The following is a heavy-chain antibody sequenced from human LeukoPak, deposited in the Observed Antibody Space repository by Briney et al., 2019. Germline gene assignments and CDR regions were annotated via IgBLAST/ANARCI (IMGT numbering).Heavy chain of an antibody. J-gene: IGHJ4*02. V-gene: IGHV3-7*02. CDR1: GFTFSTYW. CDR2: INHDGSEM. Sequence: GGSLRLSCAASGFTFSTYWMTWVRQAPGKGLRWVANINHDGSEMYYVDSVKGRFTISRDNAKNSLYLQMNSLRAEDTAVYYCANGYTSGYLFNYWGQGTLVTVSS. D-gene: IGHD5-18*01. CDR3: ANGYTSGYLFNY.